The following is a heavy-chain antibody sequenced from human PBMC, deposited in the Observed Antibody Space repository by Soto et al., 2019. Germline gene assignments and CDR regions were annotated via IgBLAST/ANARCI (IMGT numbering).Heavy chain of an antibody. CDR2: INHSGST. CDR3: ARGDSSSSHFDY. J-gene: IGHJ4*02. Sequence: QVQLQQWGAGLLKPSETLSLTCAVYGGSLSGYYWSWIRQSPGKGLEWIGEINHSGSTNYNPSLKSRVTISVDTSKNQFSLKLSSVTAADTAVYYCARGDSSSSHFDYWGQGTLVTVSS. CDR1: GGSLSGYY. D-gene: IGHD6-13*01. V-gene: IGHV4-34*01.